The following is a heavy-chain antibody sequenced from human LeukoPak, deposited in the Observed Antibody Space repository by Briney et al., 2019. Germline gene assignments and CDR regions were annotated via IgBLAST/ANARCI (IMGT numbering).Heavy chain of an antibody. Sequence: SETLSLTCTVSGGVISTHYWSWIRQPPGKGLEWIGYLYYNGDKNFNPSLKSRVTISMDTSKNQFSLKLTSVTAADTAVYYCTRGLPFSGYDYQKLPDSWGLGSMSPSPQ. CDR2: LYYNGDK. D-gene: IGHD5-12*01. V-gene: IGHV4-59*11. CDR1: GGVISTHY. J-gene: IGHJ4*02. CDR3: TRGLPFSGYDYQKLPDS.